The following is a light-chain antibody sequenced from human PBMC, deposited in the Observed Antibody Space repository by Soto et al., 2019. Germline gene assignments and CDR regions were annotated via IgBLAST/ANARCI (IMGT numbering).Light chain of an antibody. Sequence: EIVLTQAPATLSVSPGERATLACRASQSVGHNFAWYQQKPGQAPRLLIFATSTRATGVPARFSGSAAGIDFTLTSNRLSSENCADYYCQQYGDWPLTFSGGAKVEIE. CDR3: QQYGDWPLT. CDR2: ATS. CDR1: QSVGHN. J-gene: IGKJ4*01. V-gene: IGKV3-15*01.